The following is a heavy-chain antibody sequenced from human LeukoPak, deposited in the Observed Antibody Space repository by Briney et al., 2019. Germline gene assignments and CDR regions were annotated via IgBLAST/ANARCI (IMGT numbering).Heavy chain of an antibody. D-gene: IGHD3-10*01. Sequence: PGGSLRLSCAASGFSFSSYGMHWVRQAPGKGLEWVSVIWHDGSKKYDADSVKGRFTISRDNSKNTLYLQMNSLRADDTAVYYCARHQDGSRSYDYWGQGTLVTVSS. J-gene: IGHJ4*02. CDR3: ARHQDGSRSYDY. CDR2: IWHDGSKK. CDR1: GFSFSSYG. V-gene: IGHV3-33*01.